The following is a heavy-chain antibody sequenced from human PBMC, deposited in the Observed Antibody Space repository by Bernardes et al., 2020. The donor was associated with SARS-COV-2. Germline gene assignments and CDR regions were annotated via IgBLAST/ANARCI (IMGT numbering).Heavy chain of an antibody. Sequence: SGPTLLKPTQTLTLTCTFSGFSLSTSGLGVGWIRQPPGKALEWLALIYWDDDKRYSPSLKSRLTITKDTSKNQVVLTMTNMDPVDTATYYCAHWFGMINRAWFDPWGQGTLVTVSS. D-gene: IGHD3-3*01. CDR2: IYWDDDK. CDR1: GFSLSTSGLG. CDR3: AHWFGMINRAWFDP. V-gene: IGHV2-5*02. J-gene: IGHJ5*02.